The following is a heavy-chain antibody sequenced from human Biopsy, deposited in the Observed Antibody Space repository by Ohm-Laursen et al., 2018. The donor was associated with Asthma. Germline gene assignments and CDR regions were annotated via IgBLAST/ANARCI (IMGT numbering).Heavy chain of an antibody. V-gene: IGHV1-69*06. D-gene: IGHD5-12*01. CDR1: GGTFGNYA. CDR2: ISPVFGST. J-gene: IGHJ6*02. Sequence: SSVKVSCKASGGTFGNYAISWVRQAPGLGLEWMGGISPVFGSTNIAQKFQGRVTISADIFTKTAYLEVSSLSSEDTAVYYCVRGYSGSDRIVYYYSGLEVWGQGTTVTVSS. CDR3: VRGYSGSDRIVYYYSGLEV.